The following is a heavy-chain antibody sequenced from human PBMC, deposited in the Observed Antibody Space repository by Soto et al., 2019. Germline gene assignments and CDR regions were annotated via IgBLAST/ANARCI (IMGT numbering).Heavy chain of an antibody. J-gene: IGHJ2*01. Sequence: QVQLVQSGAEVKKPGASVKVSCKASGYTFTSYYMHWVRQAPGQGLEWMGIINPSGGSTSYAQKFQGRVTMTRDTSTSTVYMELSSLRSEDTAVYYCARDYFGSGSSPGWYFDLWGRGTLVIVSS. CDR1: GYTFTSYY. CDR2: INPSGGST. V-gene: IGHV1-46*03. D-gene: IGHD3-10*01. CDR3: ARDYFGSGSSPGWYFDL.